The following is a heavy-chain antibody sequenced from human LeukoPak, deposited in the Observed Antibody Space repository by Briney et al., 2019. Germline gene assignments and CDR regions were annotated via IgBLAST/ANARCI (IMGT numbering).Heavy chain of an antibody. CDR3: AKRGVVIRVFLVGFHKEAYYFDS. CDR2: LSGSGGST. V-gene: IGHV3-23*01. Sequence: GGSLRLSCAVSGITLSNYGMSWVRQAPGKGLEWVAGLSGSGGSTNYADSVKGRFTISRDNPKNTLYLQMNSLRAEDTALYFCAKRGVVIRVFLVGFHKEAYYFDSWGQGALVTVSS. J-gene: IGHJ4*02. CDR1: GITLSNYG. D-gene: IGHD3-10*01.